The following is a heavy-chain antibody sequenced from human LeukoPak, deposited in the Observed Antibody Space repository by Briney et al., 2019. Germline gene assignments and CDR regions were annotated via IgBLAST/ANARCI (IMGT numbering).Heavy chain of an antibody. V-gene: IGHV3-30*18. D-gene: IGHD6-19*01. CDR3: AKAGYSSGWTRDYFDY. CDR1: GFHFCSYR. J-gene: IGHJ4*02. Sequence: HPGRSLRLSCAASGFHFCSYRMHWVPQAPGKALEWVAVISYDGSNKYYAHSVKGRFTISRDNFKNTLYLQMNSLRAEDTSVYYCAKAGYSSGWTRDYFDYWGQGTLVTVSS. CDR2: ISYDGSNK.